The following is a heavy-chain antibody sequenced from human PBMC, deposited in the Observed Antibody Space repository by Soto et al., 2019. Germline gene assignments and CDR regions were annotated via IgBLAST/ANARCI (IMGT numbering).Heavy chain of an antibody. V-gene: IGHV2-5*02. D-gene: IGHD2-2*01. CDR2: IYWDDDQ. J-gene: IGHJ3*01. CDR1: GFSLSADGVG. Sequence: QITLKESGPTLVKPTQTLTLTCTFSGFSLSADGVGVGWIRQPPGKALEWLALIYWDDDQRYSPSLKTRLTITKDTSKNQVVLTMTNMDPVDTATYYCAHAYGGTSSPNDAFDVWGQGTVVTVSS. CDR3: AHAYGGTSSPNDAFDV.